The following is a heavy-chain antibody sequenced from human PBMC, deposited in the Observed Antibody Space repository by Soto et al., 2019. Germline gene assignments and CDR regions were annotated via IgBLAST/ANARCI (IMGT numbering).Heavy chain of an antibody. V-gene: IGHV4-30-4*01. CDR1: GGSISSGDYY. CDR2: IYYSGST. Sequence: SETLSLTCTVSGGSISSGDYYWSWIRQPPGKGLEWIGYIYYSGSTYYNPSLKSRVTISVDTSKNQFSLKLSSVTAADTAVYYCARDWPMVRGVRAFDIWGQGAMVTVSS. J-gene: IGHJ3*02. CDR3: ARDWPMVRGVRAFDI. D-gene: IGHD3-10*01.